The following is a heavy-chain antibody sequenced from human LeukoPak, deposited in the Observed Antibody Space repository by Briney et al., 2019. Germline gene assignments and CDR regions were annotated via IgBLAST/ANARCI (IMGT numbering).Heavy chain of an antibody. D-gene: IGHD3-16*01. Sequence: KPSETLSLTCTVSGGSISNYYWSWIRQPPGKGLECIGYFHYSGSTNYNPSLKSRVTISVDTSKNQFPLKLSSVTAADTAVYYCARLGQPNAFDIWGQGTMVTVSS. V-gene: IGHV4-59*08. CDR1: GGSISNYY. J-gene: IGHJ3*02. CDR3: ARLGQPNAFDI. CDR2: FHYSGST.